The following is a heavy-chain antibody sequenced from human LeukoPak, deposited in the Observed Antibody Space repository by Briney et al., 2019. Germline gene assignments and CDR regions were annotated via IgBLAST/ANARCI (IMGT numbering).Heavy chain of an antibody. Sequence: GGSLRLSCAASGFTFSSYSMNWVRQAPGKGLEWVSYISSSSTIYYADSVKGRFTISRDNAKNSLYLQMNSLRAEDTAVYYCAREGSHFDWLFGYSGTPRWFDPWGQGTLVTVSS. J-gene: IGHJ5*02. D-gene: IGHD3-9*01. CDR2: ISSSSTI. CDR1: GFTFSSYS. V-gene: IGHV3-48*01. CDR3: AREGSHFDWLFGYSGTPRWFDP.